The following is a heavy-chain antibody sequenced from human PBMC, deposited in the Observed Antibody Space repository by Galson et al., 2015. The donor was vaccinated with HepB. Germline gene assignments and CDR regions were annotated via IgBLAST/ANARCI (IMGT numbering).Heavy chain of an antibody. CDR2: ISAYNGNT. Sequence: SVMVSCKASGYTFTSYGISWVRQAPGQGLEWMGWISAYNGNTNYAQKLQGRVTMTTDTSTSTAYMELRSLRSDDTAVYYCARDKVPYYDILTGYYMDYYYYYGMDVWGQGTTVTVSS. V-gene: IGHV1-18*01. J-gene: IGHJ6*02. CDR1: GYTFTSYG. D-gene: IGHD3-9*01. CDR3: ARDKVPYYDILTGYYMDYYYYYGMDV.